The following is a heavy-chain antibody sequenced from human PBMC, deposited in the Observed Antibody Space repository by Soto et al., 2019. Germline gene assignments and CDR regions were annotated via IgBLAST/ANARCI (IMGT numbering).Heavy chain of an antibody. J-gene: IGHJ4*02. CDR2: IYYSGST. CDR1: GGSISSYY. Sequence: PSETLSLTCTVSGGSISSYYWSWIRQPPGKGLEWIGYIYYSGSTNYNPSLKSRVTISVDTSKNQFSLKLSSVTAADTAVYYCARAVAGFDYWGQGTLVTVSS. D-gene: IGHD6-19*01. V-gene: IGHV4-59*08. CDR3: ARAVAGFDY.